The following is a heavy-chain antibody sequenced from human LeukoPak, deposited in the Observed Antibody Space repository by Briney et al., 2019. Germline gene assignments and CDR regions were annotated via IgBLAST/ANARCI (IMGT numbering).Heavy chain of an antibody. J-gene: IGHJ6*02. CDR3: ARHGRNYYDISGSNYYGMDV. D-gene: IGHD3-22*01. CDR2: IDPSDSYT. CDR1: GYSFTSYW. Sequence: GESLKISCKGSGYSFTSYWISWVRQMPGKGLEWMGRIDPSDSYTNYSPSFQGHVTISTDKSISTAYLQWSSLKASDTAMYYCARHGRNYYDISGSNYYGMDVWGQGTTVTVSS. V-gene: IGHV5-10-1*01.